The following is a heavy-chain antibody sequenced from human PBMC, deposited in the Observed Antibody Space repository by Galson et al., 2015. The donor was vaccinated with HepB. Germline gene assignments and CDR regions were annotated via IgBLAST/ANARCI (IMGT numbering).Heavy chain of an antibody. D-gene: IGHD3-10*01. J-gene: IGHJ4*02. CDR2: INKNGATR. CDR3: ARVASDYGSGSCKAPPDY. CDR1: GFTFDDYG. V-gene: IGHV3-20*04. Sequence: SLRLSCAASGFTFDDYGMNWARQAPGKGLEWVSGINKNGATRGYADSVKGRFTISRDNAKNSLYLQMNSLTAGDTALYYCARVASDYGSGSCKAPPDYWGQGTLVTVSS.